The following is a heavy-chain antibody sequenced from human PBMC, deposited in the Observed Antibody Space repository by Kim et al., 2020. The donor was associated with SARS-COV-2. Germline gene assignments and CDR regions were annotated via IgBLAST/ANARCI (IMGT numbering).Heavy chain of an antibody. D-gene: IGHD6-13*01. CDR1: GFTFSDYY. CDR3: ARDRRYSSSWYDY. J-gene: IGHJ4*02. Sequence: GGSLRLSCAASGFTFSDYYMSWIRQAPGKGLEWVSYISSSGSTIYYADSVKGRFTISRDNAKNSLYLQMNSLRAEDTAVYYCARDRRYSSSWYDYWGQGTLVTVSS. CDR2: ISSSGSTI. V-gene: IGHV3-11*01.